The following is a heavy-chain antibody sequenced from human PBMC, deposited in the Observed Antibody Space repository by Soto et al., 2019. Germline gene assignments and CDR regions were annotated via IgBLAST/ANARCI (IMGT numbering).Heavy chain of an antibody. CDR3: ARDRGSSSWTDY. CDR2: ISTSGSAI. V-gene: IGHV3-11*01. J-gene: IGHJ4*02. Sequence: PGGSLRLSCEGSGFTFSDYYMSWIRQVPGKGLEWLSYISTSGSAISYADSVKGRFTISRANAKNSLYLQMNSLTADDTAVYYCARDRGSSSWTDYWGRGTLVTVSS. D-gene: IGHD6-6*01. CDR1: GFTFSDYY.